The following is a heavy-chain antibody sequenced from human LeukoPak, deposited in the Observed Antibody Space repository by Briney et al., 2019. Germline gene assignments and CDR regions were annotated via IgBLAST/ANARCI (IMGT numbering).Heavy chain of an antibody. J-gene: IGHJ4*02. CDR1: RITFSSYG. Sequence: PGGSLRLSCAASRITFSSYGMHWVRQAPGKGLEWVAVISYDGRNKNYADSVKGRFTISRDNSKNTLYLQMNSLRVEDTAVYYCAKGDSSSWQLDYWGQGTLVTVSS. V-gene: IGHV3-30*18. CDR3: AKGDSSSWQLDY. CDR2: ISYDGRNK. D-gene: IGHD6-13*01.